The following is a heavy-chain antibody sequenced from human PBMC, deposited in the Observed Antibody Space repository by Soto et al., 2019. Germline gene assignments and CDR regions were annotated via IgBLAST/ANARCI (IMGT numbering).Heavy chain of an antibody. V-gene: IGHV3-30-3*01. J-gene: IGHJ4*02. CDR3: ARDIPTGYFDY. D-gene: IGHD2-2*02. CDR1: GFTFSSYA. CDR2: ISYDGSNK. Sequence: QVQLVESGGGVVQPGRSLRLSCAASGFTFSSYAMHWVRQAPGKGLEWVAVISYDGSNKYYADSVKGRFTISRDNSKNTLYLQMNSLRAEDTAVYYCARDIPTGYFDYWGQGTLVTVSS.